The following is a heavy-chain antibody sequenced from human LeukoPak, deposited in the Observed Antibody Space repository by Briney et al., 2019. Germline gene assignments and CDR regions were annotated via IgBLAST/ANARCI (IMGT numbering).Heavy chain of an antibody. CDR1: GFTFSNYA. J-gene: IGHJ4*02. V-gene: IGHV3-23*03. D-gene: IGHD2-15*01. CDR2: IYSGGST. Sequence: GGSLRLSCAASGFTFSNYAMSWVRQAPGKGLEWVSVIYSGGSTYYADSVKGRFTISRDNSKNTLYLQMNNLRAEDTAVYYCAKDRRGGFIVVVLENWGQGTLVTVSS. CDR3: AKDRRGGFIVVVLEN.